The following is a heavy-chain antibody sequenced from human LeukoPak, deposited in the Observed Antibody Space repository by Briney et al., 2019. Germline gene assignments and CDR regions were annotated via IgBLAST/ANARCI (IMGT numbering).Heavy chain of an antibody. V-gene: IGHV4-39*01. Sequence: SETLSLTCTVSGGSISSSSYYWGWIRQPPGKGLEWIGSIYYSGSTYYNPSLKSRATISVDTSKNQFSLKLSSVTAADTAVYYCARHAHYYDSSGYYPPYYYYYMDVWGKGTTVTVSS. J-gene: IGHJ6*03. CDR1: GGSISSSSYY. D-gene: IGHD3-22*01. CDR3: ARHAHYYDSSGYYPPYYYYYMDV. CDR2: IYYSGST.